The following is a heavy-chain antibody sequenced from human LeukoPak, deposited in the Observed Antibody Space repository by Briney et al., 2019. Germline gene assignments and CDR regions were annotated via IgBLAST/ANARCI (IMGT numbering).Heavy chain of an antibody. J-gene: IGHJ4*02. V-gene: IGHV3-23*01. Sequence: TGGSLRLSCAASGFTFSSYAMSWVRQAPGKGLEWVSAISGSGGSTYYADSVKGRFTISRDNSKNTLYLQMSSLRAEDTAVYYCAKERGGGVVPAAIIYWGQGTLVTVSS. D-gene: IGHD2-2*01. CDR3: AKERGGGVVPAAIIY. CDR1: GFTFSSYA. CDR2: ISGSGGST.